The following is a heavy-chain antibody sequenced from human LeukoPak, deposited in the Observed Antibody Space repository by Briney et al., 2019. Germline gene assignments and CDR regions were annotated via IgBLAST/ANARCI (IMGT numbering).Heavy chain of an antibody. D-gene: IGHD3-9*01. V-gene: IGHV3-23*01. CDR1: GFTFSSYA. Sequence: GGSLRLSCAASGFTFSSYAMSWVRQAPGKGLEWVSSIRGSGESTYYTDSVKGRFTISRDNSQNTLYLQMNSLRGEDTAVYYCAQVRADFGRYFGSWGRGTLVTVSS. J-gene: IGHJ4*02. CDR2: IRGSGEST. CDR3: AQVRADFGRYFGS.